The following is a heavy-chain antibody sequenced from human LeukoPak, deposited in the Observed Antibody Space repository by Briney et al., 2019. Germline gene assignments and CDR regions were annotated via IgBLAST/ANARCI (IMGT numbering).Heavy chain of an antibody. CDR2: IYYSGST. J-gene: IGHJ3*02. Sequence: SQTLSLTCTVSGGSISSGGYYWSWIRQHPGKGLEWIGYIYYSGSTYYNPSLKSRVTISVDTSKNQFSLKLSSVTAADTAVYYCARGGPGVTMIGEKEDAFDIWGQGTMVTVSS. CDR1: GGSISSGGYY. CDR3: ARGGPGVTMIGEKEDAFDI. V-gene: IGHV4-31*03. D-gene: IGHD3-22*01.